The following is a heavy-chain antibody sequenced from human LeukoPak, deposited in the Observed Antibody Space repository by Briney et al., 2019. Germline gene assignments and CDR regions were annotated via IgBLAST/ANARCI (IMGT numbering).Heavy chain of an antibody. CDR3: ARDYYYDSSGYWDYYFDY. CDR1: GFTFSRFG. CDR2: IWYDGSNK. J-gene: IGHJ4*02. D-gene: IGHD3-22*01. V-gene: IGHV3-33*01. Sequence: GGSLRLSCAASGFTFSRFGMHWVRQAPCKGLEWVAVIWYDGSNKYYANSVKGRFTISRDNSKNTLHLEMNSLRAEDTAVYYCARDYYYDSSGYWDYYFDYWGQGTLVSVSS.